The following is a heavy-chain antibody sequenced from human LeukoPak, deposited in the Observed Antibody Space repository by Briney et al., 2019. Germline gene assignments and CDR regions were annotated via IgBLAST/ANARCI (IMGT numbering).Heavy chain of an antibody. D-gene: IGHD6-19*01. CDR1: GYTFTGYY. J-gene: IGHJ4*02. CDR3: ALIVVAGTRFDY. CDR2: INPKSGGT. V-gene: IGHV1-2*06. Sequence: GASVKVSCKASGYTFTGYYIHWVRQAPGQGLEWMGRINPKSGGTNYAQTVQGRVTMTRDTSISTAYMELSRPRSDDTAVYYCALIVVAGTRFDYWGQGTLVTVSS.